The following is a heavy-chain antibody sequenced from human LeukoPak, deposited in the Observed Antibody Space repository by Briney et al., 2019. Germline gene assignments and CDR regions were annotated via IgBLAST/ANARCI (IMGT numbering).Heavy chain of an antibody. Sequence: SETLSLTCAVYGGSVIGYYWSWIRQPPGKGLEWIGEISHRGRTHYNPSLKGRVTMSLDTSKNKFALEVDSVTAADTAVYYCARIPLYFLEPFDYWGQGILVTVSS. CDR2: ISHRGRT. CDR3: ARIPLYFLEPFDY. D-gene: IGHD3-3*01. V-gene: IGHV4-34*01. CDR1: GGSVIGYY. J-gene: IGHJ4*02.